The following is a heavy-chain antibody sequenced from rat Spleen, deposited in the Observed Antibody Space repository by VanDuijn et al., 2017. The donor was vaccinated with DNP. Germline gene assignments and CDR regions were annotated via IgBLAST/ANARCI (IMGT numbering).Heavy chain of an antibody. V-gene: IGHV5-29*01. Sequence: EVQLVESGGGLVQPGRSLKLSCAASGFTFSNYGMAWVRQAPGKGLEWVASITKTGDSTYYSDSVKGRFSISRDNVKSFLYLQMDSLRSEDTATYYCTRPDYSDGSYYYGWFAYWGQGTLVTVSS. CDR3: TRPDYSDGSYYYGWFAY. CDR2: ITKTGDST. J-gene: IGHJ3*01. D-gene: IGHD1-12*02. CDR1: GFTFSNYG.